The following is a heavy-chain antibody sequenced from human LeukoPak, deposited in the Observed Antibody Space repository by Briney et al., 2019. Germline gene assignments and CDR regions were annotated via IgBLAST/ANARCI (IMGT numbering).Heavy chain of an antibody. CDR2: ITNNGGTS. Sequence: GGSLRLSCSASGFTFSSYAMHWVRQAPGKGLDYISGITNNGGTSYHADSVKGRFTISRDNSKNTLYLQMSSLRAEDTAVYYCARGGTTGTTRVYNWFDPWGQGTLVTVSS. CDR3: ARGGTTGTTRVYNWFDP. V-gene: IGHV3-64D*06. J-gene: IGHJ5*02. CDR1: GFTFSSYA. D-gene: IGHD1-1*01.